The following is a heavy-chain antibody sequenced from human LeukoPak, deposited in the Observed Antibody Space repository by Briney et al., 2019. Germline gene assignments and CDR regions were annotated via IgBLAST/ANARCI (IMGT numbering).Heavy chain of an antibody. D-gene: IGHD6-19*01. V-gene: IGHV5-51*01. CDR1: GYMFSAYW. CDR2: IYPGDSGT. J-gene: IGHJ4*02. Sequence: GESLKISCKGFGYMFSAYWIGWVRQMPARGLEWMGIIYPGDSGTRYSPSFQGQVTISADKSIGTAYLQWNNLKASDTAMYYCARQGLAVPRAAQYWGQGTLVTDSS. CDR3: ARQGLAVPRAAQY.